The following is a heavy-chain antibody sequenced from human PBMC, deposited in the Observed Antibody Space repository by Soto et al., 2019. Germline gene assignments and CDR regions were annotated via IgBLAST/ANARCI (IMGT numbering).Heavy chain of an antibody. D-gene: IGHD6-13*01. J-gene: IGHJ6*01. CDR3: ARRSGQQQLDDYYYGMDV. Sequence: SVKVSCKASGGTFSSYAISWVRQAPGRGLEWMGGIIPIFGTANYAQKFQGRVTITADESTSTAYMELSSLRSEDTAVYYCARRSGQQQLDDYYYGMDVWGQGTTVTVSS. CDR2: IIPIFGTA. V-gene: IGHV1-69*13. CDR1: GGTFSSYA.